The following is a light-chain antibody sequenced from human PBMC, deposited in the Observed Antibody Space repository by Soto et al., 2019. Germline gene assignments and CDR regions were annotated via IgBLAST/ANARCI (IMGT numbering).Light chain of an antibody. CDR2: NDD. V-gene: IGLV1-44*01. CDR3: NSQTTSGIRV. J-gene: IGLJ1*01. Sequence: QSVLTQPPSASGAPGQSVSISCSGSISNIGSNTVNWYQQLPGTAPRLLIYNDDRRPSGVPDRFSGSKSGTSASLAISGLQPEDEADYYCNSQTTSGIRVFGTGTKLTVL. CDR1: ISNIGSNT.